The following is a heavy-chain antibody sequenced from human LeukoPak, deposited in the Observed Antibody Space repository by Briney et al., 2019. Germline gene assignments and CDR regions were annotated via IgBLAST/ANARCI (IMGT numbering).Heavy chain of an antibody. CDR3: ARDLNVDSSMFGH. J-gene: IGHJ5*02. Sequence: GGSLRLSCAGSGFIVSRSHISWVRQAPGKGLHWVSSLYSGGSIHYADSVKGRFTISRDTSRNTVSLQMNSLRVEDTAVYYCARDLNVDSSMFGHWGQGTPVTVSS. CDR2: LYSGGSI. D-gene: IGHD5-12*01. V-gene: IGHV3-53*01. CDR1: GFIVSRSH.